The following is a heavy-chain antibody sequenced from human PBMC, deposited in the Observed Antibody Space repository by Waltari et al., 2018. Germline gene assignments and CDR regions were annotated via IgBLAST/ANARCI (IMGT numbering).Heavy chain of an antibody. CDR2: IPFDGSNE. J-gene: IGHJ3*02. D-gene: IGHD5-18*01. V-gene: IGHV3-30*03. CDR3: VRDRGGSGYTYTPSFDI. Sequence: QVQLVESGGGVVQPGRCLRLSCAASGLPLSSDAMPWVRQAPVKGLNWVAVIPFDGSNEYYIASVKGRFTISRDNSKNTLYLQMNTLRAEDTAVYYCVRDRGGSGYTYTPSFDIWGQGTMVTVSS. CDR1: GLPLSSDA.